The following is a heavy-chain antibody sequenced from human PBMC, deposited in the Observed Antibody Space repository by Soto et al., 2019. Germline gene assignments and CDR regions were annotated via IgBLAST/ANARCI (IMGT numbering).Heavy chain of an antibody. CDR2: IYHSGTT. V-gene: IGHV4-59*01. J-gene: IGHJ6*04. D-gene: IGHD3-10*01. CDR3: ARDRSGAGYYGMDV. Sequence: QVQLQESGPGLVKPSETLSLTCSVSGGSISSDYWSWIRQPPGKGLEYIGYIYHSGTTNYNPSLKSRVTISVDTSKNHFSLRLSSVTAADTAVYYCARDRSGAGYYGMDVWGKGTTVTVSS. CDR1: GGSISSDY.